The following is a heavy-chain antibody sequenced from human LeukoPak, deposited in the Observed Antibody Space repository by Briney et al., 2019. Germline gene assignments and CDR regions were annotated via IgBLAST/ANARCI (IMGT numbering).Heavy chain of an antibody. J-gene: IGHJ6*03. Sequence: ASVKVSCKASGYTFTSYGISWVRQAPGQGLEWMGWISAYNGHTNYALKVQGRVTMTTDTSTSTAYMELRSLRSDDTAVYFCVRDGHRLYDYYYYYMDVWGKGTTVTISS. V-gene: IGHV1-18*01. D-gene: IGHD2-2*02. CDR1: GYTFTSYG. CDR3: VRDGHRLYDYYYYYMDV. CDR2: ISAYNGHT.